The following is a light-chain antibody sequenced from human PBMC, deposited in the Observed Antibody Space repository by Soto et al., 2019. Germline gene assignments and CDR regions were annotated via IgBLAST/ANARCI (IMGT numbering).Light chain of an antibody. CDR2: GNS. J-gene: IGLJ1*01. CDR1: SSNIGAGYD. Sequence: QPVLTQPPSVSGAPGQRVTISCTGSSSNIGAGYDVHWYQQLPGTAPKLLIYGNSNRPSGVPDRFSGSKSGTSASLAITGLQAEDEADYYCQSYDSSLSDHYVFGTGTKVTVL. CDR3: QSYDSSLSDHYV. V-gene: IGLV1-40*01.